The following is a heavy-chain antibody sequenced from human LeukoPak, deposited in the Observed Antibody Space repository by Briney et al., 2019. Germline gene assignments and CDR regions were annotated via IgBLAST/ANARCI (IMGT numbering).Heavy chain of an antibody. CDR3: AKDLMPRKRESWNRIPAAGPQPPDY. Sequence: PGGSLRLSCAASGFTFSSYGMHWVRQAPGKGLEWVAFIRYDGSNKYYADSVKGRFTISRDNSKNTMYLQMNSVRPEDTAVYYCAKDLMPRKRESWNRIPAAGPQPPDYWGQGTLVTVSS. V-gene: IGHV3-30*02. CDR2: IRYDGSNK. J-gene: IGHJ4*02. CDR1: GFTFSSYG. D-gene: IGHD6-13*01.